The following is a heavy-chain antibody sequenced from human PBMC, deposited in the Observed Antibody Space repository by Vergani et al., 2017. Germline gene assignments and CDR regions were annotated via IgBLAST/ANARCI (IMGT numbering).Heavy chain of an antibody. J-gene: IGHJ6*02. Sequence: QVQLVQSGAEVKKPGASVKVSCKASGYTFTGYYMHWVRQAPGQGLEWMGWINPNSGGTYYADSVKGRFTISRDNSKNSLYLQMNSLRTEDTALYYCAKDQGGMDVWGQGP. CDR2: INPNSGGT. CDR1: GYTFTGYY. CDR3: AKDQGGMDV. V-gene: IGHV1-2*02.